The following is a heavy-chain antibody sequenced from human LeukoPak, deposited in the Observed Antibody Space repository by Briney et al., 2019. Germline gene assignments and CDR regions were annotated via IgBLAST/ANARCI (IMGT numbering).Heavy chain of an antibody. Sequence: GGSLRLSCAASGFTFHYYAMTWVRQAPGQGLEWISIISGNGGSIYYAESVQGRFTISRDNSNNTVYLQMNTLRAEDTAMYYCVKDYVKYQILERATFDFWGQGTLISVSS. CDR2: ISGNGGSI. J-gene: IGHJ4*02. CDR1: GFTFHYYA. D-gene: IGHD5-24*01. V-gene: IGHV3-23*01. CDR3: VKDYVKYQILERATFDF.